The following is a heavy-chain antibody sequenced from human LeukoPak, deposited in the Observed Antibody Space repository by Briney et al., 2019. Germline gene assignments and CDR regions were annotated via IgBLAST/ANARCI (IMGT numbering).Heavy chain of an antibody. CDR3: ARGSSYYDSSGYYGGFDY. V-gene: IGHV4-38-2*02. CDR2: IYHSGST. D-gene: IGHD3-22*01. Sequence: SETLSLTCTVSGGSISSYYRGWIRQPPGKGLEWIGSIYHSGSTYYNPSLKSRVTISVDTSKNQFSLKLSSVTAADTAVYYCARGSSYYDSSGYYGGFDYWGQGTLVTVSS. CDR1: GGSISSYY. J-gene: IGHJ4*02.